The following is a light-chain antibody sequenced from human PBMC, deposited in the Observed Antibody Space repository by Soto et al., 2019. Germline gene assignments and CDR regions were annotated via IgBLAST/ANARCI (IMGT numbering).Light chain of an antibody. Sequence: AIRMTQSPSSLSASTGDRVTITCRASQGISSYLAWYQQKPGKDPKLLIYAASTLQSGVPSRFSGSGSGTDFTLTINCLQSEDFATYYCQQYYSYPQTFGQATKVEIK. CDR1: QGISSY. V-gene: IGKV1-8*01. CDR2: AAS. J-gene: IGKJ1*01. CDR3: QQYYSYPQT.